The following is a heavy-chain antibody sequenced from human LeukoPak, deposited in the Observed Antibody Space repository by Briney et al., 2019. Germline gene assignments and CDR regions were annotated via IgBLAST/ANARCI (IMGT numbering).Heavy chain of an antibody. J-gene: IGHJ5*02. CDR1: GYIFTSFY. D-gene: IGHD4/OR15-4a*01. CDR3: ARAPTPGVFGANRFLDP. V-gene: IGHV1-46*01. Sequence: GASVKVSCKASGYIFTSFYMHWVRQAPGQGLEWMGIINPSGGTTSYAQKFQGRVTMTRDTSTNTVYMELSSLRSEDTAVYYCARAPTPGVFGANRFLDPWGQGTLVTVSS. CDR2: INPSGGTT.